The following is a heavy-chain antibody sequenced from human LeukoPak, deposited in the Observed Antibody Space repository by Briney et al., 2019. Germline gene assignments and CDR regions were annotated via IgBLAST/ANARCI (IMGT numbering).Heavy chain of an antibody. Sequence: GGSLRLSCGASGFTVSSNYMSWVRQAPGKGLEWVSVIDSGGSTYYADSVKGRFTISRDNSKNTLYLQMNSLRAEDTAVYYCARSTVVTGRYYYYMDVWGKGTTVTVSS. V-gene: IGHV3-53*01. CDR1: GFTVSSNY. CDR2: IDSGGST. D-gene: IGHD4-23*01. J-gene: IGHJ6*03. CDR3: ARSTVVTGRYYYYMDV.